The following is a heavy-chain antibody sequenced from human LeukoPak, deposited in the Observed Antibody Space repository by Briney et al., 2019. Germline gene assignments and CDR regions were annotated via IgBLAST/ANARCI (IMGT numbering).Heavy chain of an antibody. V-gene: IGHV4-59*01. CDR2: MYNSGST. J-gene: IGHJ4*02. D-gene: IGHD4-17*01. Sequence: SETLSLTCTVSGGSISGSYWSWIRQPPGKGLEWIAYMYNSGSTNYNPSLKSRVTISIDTSKNQFSLKLSSLTAADTAIYYCARGIESYGDYGYWGQGILVTVSA. CDR1: GGSISGSY. CDR3: ARGIESYGDYGY.